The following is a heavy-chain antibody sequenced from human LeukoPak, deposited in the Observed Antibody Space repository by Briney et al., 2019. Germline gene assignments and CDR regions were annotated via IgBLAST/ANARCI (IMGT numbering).Heavy chain of an antibody. D-gene: IGHD2-2*01. CDR2: IIPIFGTA. Sequence: RGASVKVSGKASGGTFSSYAFSWVRQAPGQGLEWMGGIIPIFGTASYAQKFQGRVTIATDESTSTAYMELSSLRSEDTAVYYCASESTSNFYMDVWGKGTTVTVSS. CDR3: ASESTSNFYMDV. CDR1: GGTFSSYA. V-gene: IGHV1-69*05. J-gene: IGHJ6*03.